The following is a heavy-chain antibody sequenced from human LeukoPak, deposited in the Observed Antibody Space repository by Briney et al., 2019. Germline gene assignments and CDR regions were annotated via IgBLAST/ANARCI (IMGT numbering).Heavy chain of an antibody. J-gene: IGHJ4*02. V-gene: IGHV1-18*01. Sequence: GASVTVSCKASGYTFTIYGISWVRQAPGQGLEWMGWISAYNGNTNYAQKLQGRVTMTTDTSTSTAYMELRSLRSDDTAVYYCARDSWRYCSSTSCSHFDYWGQGTLVTVSS. CDR1: GYTFTIYG. CDR3: ARDSWRYCSSTSCSHFDY. D-gene: IGHD2-2*01. CDR2: ISAYNGNT.